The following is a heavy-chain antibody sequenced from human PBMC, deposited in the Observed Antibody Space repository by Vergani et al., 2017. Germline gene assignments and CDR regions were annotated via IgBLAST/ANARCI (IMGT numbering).Heavy chain of an antibody. CDR1: GGTFSSYA. Sequence: QVQLVQSGAEVKKPGSSVKVSCKASGGTFSSYAISWVRQAPGQGLEWMGRIIPIFGTANYAQKFQGRVTITADESTSTAYMELSSLRSEDTAVYCCSRDRGYSSSWYGWFDPWGQGTLVTVSS. V-gene: IGHV1-69*13. CDR2: IIPIFGTA. CDR3: SRDRGYSSSWYGWFDP. D-gene: IGHD6-13*01. J-gene: IGHJ5*02.